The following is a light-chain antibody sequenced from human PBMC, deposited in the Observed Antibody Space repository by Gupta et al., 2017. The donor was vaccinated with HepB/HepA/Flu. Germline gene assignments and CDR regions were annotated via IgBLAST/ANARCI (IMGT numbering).Light chain of an antibody. V-gene: IGLV3-19*01. CDR3: NSRDSSGNHVV. Sequence: SSELTQDPAVSVALGPTVRITCQGDSLRSYYASWYQQKPGQAPVLVIYGKNNRPSGIPDRFSGSRSGNTASLTITGAQAEEEADYYCNSRDSSGNHVVFGGGTKLTVL. CDR1: SLRSYY. J-gene: IGLJ2*01. CDR2: GKN.